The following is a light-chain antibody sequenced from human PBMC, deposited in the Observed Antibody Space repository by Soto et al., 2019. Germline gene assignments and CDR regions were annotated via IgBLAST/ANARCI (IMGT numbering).Light chain of an antibody. V-gene: IGLV2-14*03. Sequence: QSVLTQPASVSGSPGQSITISCTGTSNDVGGYKFVSWYQHHPGKAPKLIIYDVSDRPSGVSNRFSGSKSGNTASLTISGLQTEDEADYYCSSYTNTSTLVIFGGGTKLTV. CDR2: DVS. CDR3: SSYTNTSTLVI. J-gene: IGLJ2*01. CDR1: SNDVGGYKF.